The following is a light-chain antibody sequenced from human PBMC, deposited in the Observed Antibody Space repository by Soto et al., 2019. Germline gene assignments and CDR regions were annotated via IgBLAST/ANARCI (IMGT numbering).Light chain of an antibody. Sequence: QSALTQPASVFGSPGQSIAISCTGTSSDVGGYNSVSWFQQHPGKAPKLIIYDVNDRPSAVSDRFSGSKSGNTASLTISGLQTEDEADYYCSSFTNRKTYVFGTGTKLTVL. CDR1: SSDVGGYNS. CDR2: DVN. V-gene: IGLV2-14*01. CDR3: SSFTNRKTYV. J-gene: IGLJ1*01.